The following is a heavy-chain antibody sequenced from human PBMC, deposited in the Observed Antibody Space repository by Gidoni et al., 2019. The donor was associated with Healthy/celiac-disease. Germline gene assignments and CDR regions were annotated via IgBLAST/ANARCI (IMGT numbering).Heavy chain of an antibody. CDR2: IIPILGIA. CDR3: ATTATSTNYYYYGMDV. D-gene: IGHD5-18*01. V-gene: IGHV1-69*09. CDR1: GGTFSSYA. Sequence: QVQLVQSGAEVKKPGSSVTVSCKASGGTFSSYAISWVRQAPGQGLEWMGRIIPILGIANYAQKFQGRVTITADKSTSTAYMELSSLRSEDTAVYYCATTATSTNYYYYGMDVWGQGTTVTVSS. J-gene: IGHJ6*02.